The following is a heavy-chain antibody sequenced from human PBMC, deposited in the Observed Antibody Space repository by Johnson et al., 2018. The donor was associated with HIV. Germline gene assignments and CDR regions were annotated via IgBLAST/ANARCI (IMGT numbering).Heavy chain of an antibody. J-gene: IGHJ3*02. Sequence: QVQLVESGGGVVQPGRSLRLSCAVSGIIFSHYGMHWVRQAPGKGLEWVAVISYAGSDKYYSDSVKGRFTISRDNSKNTLYLQMNSLKTEDTAVYYCTTGGYSYGFDAFDIWGQGTMVTVSS. D-gene: IGHD5-18*01. V-gene: IGHV3-30*03. CDR2: ISYAGSDK. CDR1: GIIFSHYG. CDR3: TTGGYSYGFDAFDI.